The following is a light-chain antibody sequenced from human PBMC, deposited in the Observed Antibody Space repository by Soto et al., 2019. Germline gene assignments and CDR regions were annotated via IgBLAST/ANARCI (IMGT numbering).Light chain of an antibody. Sequence: EIVWTQSPATLSLSPGERATLSCRASQSGRTYLAWYRQKPGEAPRLLIYDASNRATGIPARFSDSERETDFHLTIRSQEPEDVAVYYCQHRRNWPRTFGEGTKLEFK. CDR3: QHRRNWPRT. V-gene: IGKV3-11*01. J-gene: IGKJ2*01. CDR2: DAS. CDR1: QSGRTY.